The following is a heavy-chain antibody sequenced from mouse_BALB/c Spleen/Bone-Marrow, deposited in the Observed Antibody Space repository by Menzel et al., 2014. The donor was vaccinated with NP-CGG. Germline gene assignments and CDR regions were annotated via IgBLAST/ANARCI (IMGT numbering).Heavy chain of an antibody. CDR1: GFTFTDYY. Sequence: EVQVVESGGGLVQPGGSLRLSCATPGFTFTDYYMSWVRQPPGKALEWLGFIRNKANGYTTEYSASVKGRFTISRDNSQSILYLQMNTLRAEDSATYYCARDFTTASYWYFDVWGAGTTVTVSS. CDR3: ARDFTTASYWYFDV. CDR2: IRNKANGYTT. V-gene: IGHV7-3*02. D-gene: IGHD1-2*01. J-gene: IGHJ1*01.